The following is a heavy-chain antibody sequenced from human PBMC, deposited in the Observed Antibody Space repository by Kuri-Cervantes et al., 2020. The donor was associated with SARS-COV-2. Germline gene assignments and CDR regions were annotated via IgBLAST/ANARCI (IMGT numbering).Heavy chain of an antibody. V-gene: IGHV4-38-2*02. CDR2: FYHSGST. J-gene: IGHJ4*02. CDR1: GYSISSGYY. D-gene: IGHD4-17*01. Sequence: SETLSLTCAVSGYSISSGYYWGWIRQPAGKGLEWIGSFYHSGSTYYNPSLKSRVTISVDTSKNQFSLKLSSVTAADMAVYYCARERLVHDYGDSAFDYWGQGTLVTVSS. CDR3: ARERLVHDYGDSAFDY.